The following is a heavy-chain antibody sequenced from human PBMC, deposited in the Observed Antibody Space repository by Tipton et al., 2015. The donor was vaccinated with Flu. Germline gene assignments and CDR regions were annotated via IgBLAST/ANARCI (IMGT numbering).Heavy chain of an antibody. CDR3: ARVGGWDDSSYYFDF. Sequence: LRLSCTVSGGSINTNLYYRAWIRQPPGKGLEWIGSISYSGTTYYNPSLESRVTISVDTPKNQFSLKLSSVTAADTALYFCARVGGWDDSSYYFDFWGQGTLVTVSS. D-gene: IGHD1-1*01. J-gene: IGHJ4*02. CDR1: GGSINTNLYY. CDR2: ISYSGTT. V-gene: IGHV4-39*07.